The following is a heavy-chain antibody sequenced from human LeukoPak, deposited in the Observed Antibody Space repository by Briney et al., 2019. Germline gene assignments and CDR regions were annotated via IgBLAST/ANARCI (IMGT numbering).Heavy chain of an antibody. J-gene: IGHJ2*01. CDR3: ARHGVFLGFCSSSICYDDWYFDL. D-gene: IGHD2-2*01. V-gene: IGHV4-39*01. CDR2: MYYSGST. CDR1: GGSISSYY. Sequence: SETLSLTCTVSGGSISSYYWGWIRQPPGKGLEWIGTMYYSGSTHFNPSLKSRVTISVDTSKNQLSLRLTSVTAADTAVYYCARHGVFLGFCSSSICYDDWYFDLWGRGTLVTVSS.